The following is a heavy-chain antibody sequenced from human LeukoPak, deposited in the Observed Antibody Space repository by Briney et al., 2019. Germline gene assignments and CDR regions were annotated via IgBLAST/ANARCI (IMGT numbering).Heavy chain of an antibody. V-gene: IGHV3-69-1*01. CDR2: VSSSSNI. CDR1: GFTFSIYN. Sequence: GGSLRLSCAVSGFTFSIYNMNWVRQAPGKGLEWASSVSSSSNIYYADSVKGRFTISRDNAKNSLYLRMNSLRAEDTAVYYCARDQGSGYDLVPYYEYYMDVWGKGTTVTVSS. J-gene: IGHJ6*03. CDR3: ARDQGSGYDLVPYYEYYMDV. D-gene: IGHD5-12*01.